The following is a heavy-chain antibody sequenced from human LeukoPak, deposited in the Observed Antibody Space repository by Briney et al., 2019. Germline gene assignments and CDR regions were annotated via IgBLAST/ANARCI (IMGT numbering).Heavy chain of an antibody. V-gene: IGHV3-30*18. CDR1: GFTVSSNY. J-gene: IGHJ4*02. Sequence: GGSLRLSCAASGFTVSSNYMSWVRQAPGKGLEWVAVISYDGSNKYYADSVKGRFTISRDNSKNTLYLQMNSLRAEDTAVYYCAKDQEDFWSGYSDWGQGTLVTVSS. CDR3: AKDQEDFWSGYSD. D-gene: IGHD3-3*01. CDR2: ISYDGSNK.